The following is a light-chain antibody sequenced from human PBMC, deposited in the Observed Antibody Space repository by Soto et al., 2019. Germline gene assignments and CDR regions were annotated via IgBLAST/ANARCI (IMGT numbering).Light chain of an antibody. CDR3: QQYNNWPPWT. J-gene: IGKJ1*01. CDR2: RAS. CDR1: QSIKSN. V-gene: IGKV3-15*01. Sequence: EIVMTQSPATLSLSPGERATLSCRASQSIKSNLAWYQQKPGQAPRLFIFRASSRATGLPARFSGSGSGTEFTLTISSLQSEDFAVYYCQQYNNWPPWTFGQGTKVDI.